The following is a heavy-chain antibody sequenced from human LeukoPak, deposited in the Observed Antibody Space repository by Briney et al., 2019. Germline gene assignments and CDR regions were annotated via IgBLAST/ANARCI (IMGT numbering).Heavy chain of an antibody. CDR2: ISGSSSHT. V-gene: IGHV3-23*01. CDR1: GFTFSIYA. D-gene: IGHD6-19*01. J-gene: IGHJ4*02. Sequence: GGSLRLSCAASGFTFSIYAMSWVRQAPGKGLEWVSGISGSSSHTMDADSVRGRFTISRDNSKNTLYLQMNSLRAEDTAVYYCAKASSDSSGWSYYWGQGTLVTVSS. CDR3: AKASSDSSGWSYY.